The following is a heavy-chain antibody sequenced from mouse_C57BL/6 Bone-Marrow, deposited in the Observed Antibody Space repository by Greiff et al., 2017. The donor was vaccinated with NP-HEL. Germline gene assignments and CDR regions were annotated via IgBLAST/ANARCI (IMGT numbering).Heavy chain of an antibody. J-gene: IGHJ4*01. Sequence: QVQLQQSGPELVKPGASVKLSCKAAGYTFTSDDINWVKQRPGPGLEWIGWIYPRDGSTKYNEKFKGKATLTVDTSSSTAYMELHSLTSEDSAVSFCARYLYSSFDYWGQGTSVTVSS. V-gene: IGHV1-85*01. CDR1: GYTFTSDD. CDR3: ARYLYSSFDY. CDR2: IYPRDGST. D-gene: IGHD5-1*01.